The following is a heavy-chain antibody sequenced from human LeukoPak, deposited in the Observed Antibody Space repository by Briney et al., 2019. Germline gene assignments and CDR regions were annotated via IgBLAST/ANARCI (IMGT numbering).Heavy chain of an antibody. Sequence: ASVKVSCKASGYTFTGYYMHWVRQAPGQGLEWMGWINPNSGDTNYAQKFQGRVTMTRDTSISTAYMELSRLRSDDTDVYYCAKIGTTFIDYWGQGTLVTVPS. D-gene: IGHD3-9*01. J-gene: IGHJ4*01. CDR3: AKIGTTFIDY. CDR2: INPNSGDT. V-gene: IGHV1-2*02. CDR1: GYTFTGYY.